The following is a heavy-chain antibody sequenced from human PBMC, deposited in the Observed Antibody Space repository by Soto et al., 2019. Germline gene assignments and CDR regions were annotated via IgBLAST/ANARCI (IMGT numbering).Heavy chain of an antibody. Sequence: EVQLLDSGGGLVQPGGSLRLSCAASGFTFSSYGMSWVRQAPGKGLEWVAGIPVIGERRYYADSVKGRFTISRDNAKNTLYLQMNSLRVEDAAVYFCAREGDRYGTVCFDSWGQGTRVTVSS. J-gene: IGHJ4*02. CDR1: GFTFSSYG. CDR3: AREGDRYGTVCFDS. CDR2: IPVIGERR. D-gene: IGHD1-1*01. V-gene: IGHV3-23*01.